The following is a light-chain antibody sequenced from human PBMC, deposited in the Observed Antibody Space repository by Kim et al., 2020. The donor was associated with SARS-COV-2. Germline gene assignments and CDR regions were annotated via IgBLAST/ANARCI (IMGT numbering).Light chain of an antibody. CDR1: QSSSSW. Sequence: AAVGDRVTITCRASQSSSSWLAWYQQKPGKAPKLLIYDASSLESGVPSRFSGSGSGTEFTLTISSLQPDDFATYYCQQYNSYSPTFGQGTKVDIK. J-gene: IGKJ1*01. CDR2: DAS. CDR3: QQYNSYSPT. V-gene: IGKV1-5*01.